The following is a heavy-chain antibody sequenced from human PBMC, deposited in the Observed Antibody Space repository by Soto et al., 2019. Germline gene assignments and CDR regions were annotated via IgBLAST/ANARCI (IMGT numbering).Heavy chain of an antibody. D-gene: IGHD6-19*01. CDR2: IYYSGST. J-gene: IGHJ6*02. Sequence: SETLSLTCTVSGGSISSSSYYWGWIRQPPGKGLEWIGSIYYSGSTYYNPSLKSRVTISVDTSKNQFSLKLSSVTAADTAVYYCARRLGTLAVAGTQGYYYYYYGMDVWGQGTTVTVSS. CDR1: GGSISSSSYY. CDR3: ARRLGTLAVAGTQGYYYYYYGMDV. V-gene: IGHV4-39*01.